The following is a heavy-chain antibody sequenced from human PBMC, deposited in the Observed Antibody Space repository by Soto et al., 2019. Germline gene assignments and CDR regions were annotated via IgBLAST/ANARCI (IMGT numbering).Heavy chain of an antibody. V-gene: IGHV3-74*01. D-gene: IGHD6-19*01. J-gene: IGHJ4*02. CDR1: GFTFSNYW. CDR2: INSDGSST. Sequence: PGGSLRLSCAASGFTFSNYWMHWVRQVPGKGLVWVSRINSDGSSTSYADSVKGRFTISRDNAKNTLYLQMNSLRAEDTAVYYCARARGITVPAHNFDYWGQGVLVSVSS. CDR3: ARARGITVPAHNFDY.